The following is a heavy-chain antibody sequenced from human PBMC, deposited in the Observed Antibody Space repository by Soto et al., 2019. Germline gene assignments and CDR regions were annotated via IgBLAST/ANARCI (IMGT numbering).Heavy chain of an antibody. J-gene: IGHJ3*01. V-gene: IGHV3-21*01. CDR1: GFTFSTYT. CDR3: ARDSLATSPSETFDL. D-gene: IGHD1-26*01. Sequence: EVQLVESGGGLVKPGGSLRLSCAASGFTFSTYTMNWVRQAPGKGLEWVSSITDSSTYIYYTDSVKGRFSISRDNAKNSLSLQMNSLRAEDTAVYYCARDSLATSPSETFDLWGQGTMVTVSS. CDR2: ITDSSTYI.